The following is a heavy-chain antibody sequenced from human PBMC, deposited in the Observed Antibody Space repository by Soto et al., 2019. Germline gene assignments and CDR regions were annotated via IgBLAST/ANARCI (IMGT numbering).Heavy chain of an antibody. V-gene: IGHV2-26*01. CDR3: ARIPEGTIFGVVIPYYYYGMDV. Sequence: SGPTLVNPTETLTLTCTVSGFSLSNARMGVSWIRQPPGKALEWLAHIFSNDEKSYSTSLKSRLTISKDTSKSQVVLTMTNMDPVDTATYYCARIPEGTIFGVVIPYYYYGMDVWGQGTTVTVSS. CDR2: IFSNDEK. J-gene: IGHJ6*02. CDR1: GFSLSNARMG. D-gene: IGHD3-3*01.